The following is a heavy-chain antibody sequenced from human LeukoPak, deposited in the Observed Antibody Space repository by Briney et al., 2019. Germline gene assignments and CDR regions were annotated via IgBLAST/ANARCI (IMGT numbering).Heavy chain of an antibody. Sequence: SEPLSLPCTVSGGSFSSSRYYWAWIRRPPGKGLEWVGSFYYDGRPYYNPSLMGRVSVSVDTSKNQFSLRVTSVSAADTAVYYCARRAHVGMPIWGQGTLVTVSS. CDR3: ARRAHVGMPI. V-gene: IGHV4-39*01. J-gene: IGHJ3*02. D-gene: IGHD2-2*01. CDR1: GGSFSSSRYY. CDR2: FYYDGRP.